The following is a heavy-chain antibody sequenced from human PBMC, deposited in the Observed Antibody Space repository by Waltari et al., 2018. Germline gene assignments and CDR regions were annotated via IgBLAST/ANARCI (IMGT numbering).Heavy chain of an antibody. Sequence: EVQLVESGGGLVQPGRSLRLPCTASGFTFGDYAMSWFRQAPGKGLEWVGFIRSKAYGGTTEYAASVKGRFTISRDDSKSIAYLQMNSLKTEDTAVYYCTRDRRGSGYYYWGQGTLVTVSS. CDR1: GFTFGDYA. CDR3: TRDRRGSGYYY. D-gene: IGHD3-22*01. CDR2: IRSKAYGGTT. J-gene: IGHJ4*02. V-gene: IGHV3-49*03.